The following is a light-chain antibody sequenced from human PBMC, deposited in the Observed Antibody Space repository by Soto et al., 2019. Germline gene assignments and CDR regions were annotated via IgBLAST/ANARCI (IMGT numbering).Light chain of an antibody. V-gene: IGKV3-20*01. J-gene: IGKJ5*01. CDR2: AAS. CDR3: QPYCRSPGT. CDR1: QSVSSSY. Sequence: NELRQNPGTLALSGGVGATLSCRASQSVSSSYLAWYQQKPGQAPRLLIYAASARATGIPARFSFSGSGTELSVTSGVSQSLHFGVYICQPYCRSPGTFARGTRLEIK.